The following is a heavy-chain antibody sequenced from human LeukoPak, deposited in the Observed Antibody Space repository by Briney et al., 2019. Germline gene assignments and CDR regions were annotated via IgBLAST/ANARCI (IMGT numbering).Heavy chain of an antibody. Sequence: ASVTVSCKASGYTFTSYDINWVRQATGQGLEWMGWMNPNSDFTDYAQKFQGRVTMTRNTSIGTAYMELGSLRSEDTAVYYCARGRTSMASALDIWGQGTMVTVSS. CDR3: ARGRTSMASALDI. CDR1: GYTFTSYD. J-gene: IGHJ3*02. D-gene: IGHD5-18*01. V-gene: IGHV1-8*02. CDR2: MNPNSDFT.